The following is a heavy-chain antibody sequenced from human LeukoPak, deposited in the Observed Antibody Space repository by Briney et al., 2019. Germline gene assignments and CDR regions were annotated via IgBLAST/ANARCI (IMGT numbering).Heavy chain of an antibody. V-gene: IGHV3-30-3*01. D-gene: IGHD3-10*01. CDR3: AREQDYYGSGMAYFDY. CDR2: ISYDGSNK. Sequence: GGSLRLSCAASGFTISSYAMHWVRQAPGKGLEWVAVISYDGSNKYYADSVKGRFTISRDNSKNTLYLQMNSLRAEDTAVYYCAREQDYYGSGMAYFDYWGQGTLVTVSS. CDR1: GFTISSYA. J-gene: IGHJ4*02.